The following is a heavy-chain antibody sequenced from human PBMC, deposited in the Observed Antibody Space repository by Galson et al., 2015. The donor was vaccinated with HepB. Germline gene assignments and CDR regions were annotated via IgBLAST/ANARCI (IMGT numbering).Heavy chain of an antibody. CDR1: GFTFRSYG. D-gene: IGHD2-15*01. J-gene: IGHJ6*02. V-gene: IGHV3-33*01. Sequence: SLRLSCAASGFTFRSYGMHWVRQAPGKGLEWVAVIWYDGINKYYEDSVKGRFTISRDNSKSTLYLQVNSLRAEDTAVYYCARDRACSGASCYEGRDYSYYYGMDVWGQGTTVTVSS. CDR3: ARDRACSGASCYEGRDYSYYYGMDV. CDR2: IWYDGINK.